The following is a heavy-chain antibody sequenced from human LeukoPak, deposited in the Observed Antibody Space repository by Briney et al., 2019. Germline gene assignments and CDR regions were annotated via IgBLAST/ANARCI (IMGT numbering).Heavy chain of an antibody. CDR3: ARGSGYGDSPGLD. Sequence: SSVKVSCKASGYTFTDYYLHWVRQVAGQGLEWMGRINPNSGGANYAQQFQGRVTMTRDTSITTAYMEVVRLTSDDTAVYYCARGSGYGDSPGLDWGQGTLVTVSS. CDR1: GYTFTDYY. CDR2: INPNSGGA. V-gene: IGHV1-2*06. D-gene: IGHD4-17*01. J-gene: IGHJ4*02.